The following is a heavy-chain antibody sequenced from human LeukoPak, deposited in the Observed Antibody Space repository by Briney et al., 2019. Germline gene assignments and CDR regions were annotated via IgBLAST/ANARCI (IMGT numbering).Heavy chain of an antibody. CDR3: ARGSPYYYDSSGYYPPDY. CDR1: GGSVSSGTHY. J-gene: IGHJ4*02. Sequence: PSETLSLTCTVSGGSVSSGTHYWNWIRQPPGKGLEWIGYIYYSGSTNYNPSLKSRVTISVDTSKNQFSLKLSSVTAADTAVYYCARGSPYYYDSSGYYPPDYWGQGTLVTVSS. D-gene: IGHD3-22*01. V-gene: IGHV4-61*01. CDR2: IYYSGST.